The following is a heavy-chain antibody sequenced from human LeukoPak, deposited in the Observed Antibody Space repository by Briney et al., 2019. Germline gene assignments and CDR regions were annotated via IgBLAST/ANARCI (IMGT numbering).Heavy chain of an antibody. D-gene: IGHD3-16*02. CDR3: ARHQTPGGTRFITFGGVIDY. Sequence: SVKVSCKASGGTFSSYAISWVRQAPGQGLEWMGGIIPIFGTANYAQKFQGRVTITADESTSTAYMELSSLRSEDTAVYYCARHQTPGGTRFITFGGVIDYWGQGTLVTVSS. V-gene: IGHV1-69*13. J-gene: IGHJ4*02. CDR2: IIPIFGTA. CDR1: GGTFSSYA.